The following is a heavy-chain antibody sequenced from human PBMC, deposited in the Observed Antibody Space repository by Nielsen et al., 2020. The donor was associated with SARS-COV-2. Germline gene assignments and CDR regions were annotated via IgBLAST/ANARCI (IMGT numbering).Heavy chain of an antibody. CDR1: GYTFTGYY. Sequence: ASVKVSCKASGYTFTGYYMHWVRQAPGQGLEWMGRINPNSGGTDYAQKFQGRVTMTRDTSISTAYMDLSRLRSDDTAVYYCARGGLWFGELNDVDYWGQGTLVTVFS. CDR2: INPNSGGT. CDR3: ARGGLWFGELNDVDY. V-gene: IGHV1-2*06. J-gene: IGHJ4*02. D-gene: IGHD3-10*01.